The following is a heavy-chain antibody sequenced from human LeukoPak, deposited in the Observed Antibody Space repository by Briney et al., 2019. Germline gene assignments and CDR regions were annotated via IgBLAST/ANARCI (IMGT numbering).Heavy chain of an antibody. CDR2: ISSSSSTI. V-gene: IGHV3-48*04. CDR3: AKDRYGDRFNWFDP. D-gene: IGHD4-17*01. Sequence: GGSLRLSCAASGFTFSSYSMIWVRQAPGKGLEWVSYISSSSSTIYYADSVKGRFTISRDNAKNSLYLQMNSLRAEDTALYYCAKDRYGDRFNWFDPWGQGTLVTVSS. CDR1: GFTFSSYS. J-gene: IGHJ5*02.